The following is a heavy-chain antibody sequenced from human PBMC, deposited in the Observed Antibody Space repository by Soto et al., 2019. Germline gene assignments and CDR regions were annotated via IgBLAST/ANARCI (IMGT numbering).Heavy chain of an antibody. CDR1: GYTFTSYA. V-gene: IGHV1-3*01. Sequence: QVQLVQSGAEVKKPGASVKVSCKASGYTFTSYAMHWVRQAPGQRLEWMGWINAGNGKTKYSQKFQGRVTSTRDTSASNAYMELSSQRSDDTAVYYCARYGYSGYAWSPCYYYYMDVWGKGTPVTVSS. CDR3: ARYGYSGYAWSPCYYYYMDV. J-gene: IGHJ6*03. CDR2: INAGNGKT. D-gene: IGHD5-12*01.